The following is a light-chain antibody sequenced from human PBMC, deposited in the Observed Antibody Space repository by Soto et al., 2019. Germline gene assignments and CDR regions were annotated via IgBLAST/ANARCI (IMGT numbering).Light chain of an antibody. CDR2: DVT. J-gene: IGLJ3*02. CDR1: SSDFGAYNY. Sequence: QSVLTQPRSVSGSPGQSVTISCTGTSSDFGAYNYVSWYQQHPGKAPKLMIYDVTERPSGVPDRFSGSKSGYTASLTISGLHAVDEADYYCSSYVDSCTVVFGGGTKLTVL. CDR3: SSYVDSCTVV. V-gene: IGLV2-11*01.